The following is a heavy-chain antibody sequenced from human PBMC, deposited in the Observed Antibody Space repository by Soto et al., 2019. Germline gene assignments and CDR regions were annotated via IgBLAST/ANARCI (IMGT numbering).Heavy chain of an antibody. V-gene: IGHV3-23*01. CDR1: GFSCTAYI. CDR3: AKGGWLDD. J-gene: IGHJ4*02. CDR2: ISVSGDKT. D-gene: IGHD5-12*01. Sequence: EVHLLESGGDLVQPGGSLRLSCAASGFSCTAYIMSWFRQAPGQGLEWVSAISVSGDKTYYADSVKGRFTISRDDAKNTLYLQLNSLRVDDTAIYYCAKGGWLDDCGQGTLVTVSS.